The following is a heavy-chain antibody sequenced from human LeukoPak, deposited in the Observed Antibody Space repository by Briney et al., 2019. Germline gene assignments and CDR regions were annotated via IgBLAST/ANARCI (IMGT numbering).Heavy chain of an antibody. Sequence: GGSLRLSCAATGFTFSSYGMHWVRQAPGKGLEWVAVIWYDGSNKYYADSVKGRFTISRDNSKNTLYLQMNSLRAEDTAVYYCAREYYYDMRALDYWGQGTLVTVSS. D-gene: IGHD3-22*01. CDR3: AREYYYDMRALDY. V-gene: IGHV3-33*01. CDR1: GFTFSSYG. J-gene: IGHJ4*02. CDR2: IWYDGSNK.